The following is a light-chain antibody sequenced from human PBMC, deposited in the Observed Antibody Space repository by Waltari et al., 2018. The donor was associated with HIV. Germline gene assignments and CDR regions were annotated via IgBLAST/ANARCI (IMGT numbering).Light chain of an antibody. CDR3: QQYNQGPLGIT. Sequence: EIVMTQSPATLSVSPGGRATLFCRASQSVSSNLAWYQQKPGQGPRLLIYGATTRATGIPARFGGSGSGTEFTLTISSLQYEDFGLYYCQQYNQGPLGITFGQGTRLEI. CDR2: GAT. CDR1: QSVSSN. J-gene: IGKJ5*01. V-gene: IGKV3-15*01.